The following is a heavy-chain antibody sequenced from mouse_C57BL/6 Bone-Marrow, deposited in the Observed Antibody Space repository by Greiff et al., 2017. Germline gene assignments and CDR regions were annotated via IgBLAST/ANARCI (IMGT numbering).Heavy chain of an antibody. Sequence: EVMLVESGGGLVKPGGSLKLSCAASGFTFSDYGMHWVRQAPEKGLAWVAYLSSGSSTIYYADTVKGRFTISRDNAKNTLFLQMTSLRSEDTAMYYCARPLYYGNYWFAYWGQGTLVTVSA. CDR2: LSSGSSTI. CDR3: ARPLYYGNYWFAY. CDR1: GFTFSDYG. D-gene: IGHD2-1*01. V-gene: IGHV5-17*01. J-gene: IGHJ3*01.